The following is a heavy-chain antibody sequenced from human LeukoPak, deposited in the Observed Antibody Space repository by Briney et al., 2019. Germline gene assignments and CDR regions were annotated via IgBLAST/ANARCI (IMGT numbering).Heavy chain of an antibody. V-gene: IGHV1-2*02. Sequence: ASVKVSCKGSGYTFIGYYIHWVRQAPGQGPEWMGWINPNTGGTNYAQNFQGGVTMTRDTSIRTAYMELRRLRSDDTAVYYCARGLYCSSASCYIGLGYYYYYMDVWGKGTTVTVS. CDR3: ARGLYCSSASCYIGLGYYYYYMDV. J-gene: IGHJ6*03. D-gene: IGHD2-2*02. CDR2: INPNTGGT. CDR1: GYTFIGYY.